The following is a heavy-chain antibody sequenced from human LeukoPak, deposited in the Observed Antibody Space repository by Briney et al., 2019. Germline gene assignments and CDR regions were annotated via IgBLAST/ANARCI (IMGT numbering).Heavy chain of an antibody. CDR1: GFTVSSNY. CDR3: AREAAGYHYYYGMDV. CDR2: IYTGGTT. V-gene: IGHV3-53*01. J-gene: IGHJ6*02. D-gene: IGHD6-13*01. Sequence: GGSLRLSCATSGFTVSSNYMSWVRQAPGKGLEWVALIYTGGTTSYADSVKGRFTISRDNSKNTLYLQMDSLRAEDTAVYYCAREAAGYHYYYGMDVWGQGTTVTVPS.